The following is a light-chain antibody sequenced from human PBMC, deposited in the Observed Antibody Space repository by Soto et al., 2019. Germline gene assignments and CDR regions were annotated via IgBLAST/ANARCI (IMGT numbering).Light chain of an antibody. Sequence: QSVLTQPSSVFGSPGQSLTISRPGTSSEVGGYNYVSWYQQHPGKAPKLMIYDVNNRPSGVSNRFSGSKSGNTASLTISWLQAEDEADYYCCSYRSSSTYVFGTGTKVTVL. CDR1: SSEVGGYNY. V-gene: IGLV2-14*01. CDR2: DVN. CDR3: CSYRSSSTYV. J-gene: IGLJ1*01.